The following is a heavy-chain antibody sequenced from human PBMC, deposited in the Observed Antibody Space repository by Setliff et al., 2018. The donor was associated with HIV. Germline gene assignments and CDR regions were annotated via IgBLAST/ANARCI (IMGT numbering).Heavy chain of an antibody. CDR1: GFSLSTSGMR. V-gene: IGHV2-70*04. J-gene: IGHJ4*02. CDR3: AHTPVSRNEYFSDH. D-gene: IGHD3-16*02. CDR2: IDWDEDK. Sequence: SGPTLVNPTQTLTLTCTFSGFSLSTSGMRVSWIRQPPGKALEWLARIDWDEDKFYSTSLKTRLTISKDTSKNQVVLTMTNMDPVDTATFFCAHTPVSRNEYFSDHWGQGTLVTVSS.